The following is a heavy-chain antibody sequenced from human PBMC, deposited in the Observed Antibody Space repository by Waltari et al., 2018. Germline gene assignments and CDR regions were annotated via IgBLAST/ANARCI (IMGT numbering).Heavy chain of an antibody. CDR3: ARARTWNRHFNWFDP. J-gene: IGHJ5*02. D-gene: IGHD1-1*01. CDR1: GYTFTSYA. Sequence: QVQLVQSGAEVKKPGASVKVSCKASGYTFTSYAMHWVRQAPGQRLEWMGWINAGNGNTKYSQKFQGRVTITRDTSASTAYMELSSLRSEDTAVYYCARARTWNRHFNWFDPWGQGTLVTVSS. CDR2: INAGNGNT. V-gene: IGHV1-3*01.